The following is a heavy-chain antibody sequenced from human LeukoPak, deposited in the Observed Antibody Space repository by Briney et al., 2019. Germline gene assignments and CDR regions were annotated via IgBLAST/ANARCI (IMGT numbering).Heavy chain of an antibody. CDR1: GFTFSDFW. CDR2: IHPEGNEK. Sequence: GGSLRLSCAVSGFTFSDFWMSWVRQAPGRGLEWVANIHPEGNEKYHVESVKGRFTISRGNAKNSLFLQMNGLRVEDTAVYYCARGDAFSGDRWGQGTLVTVSS. J-gene: IGHJ5*02. V-gene: IGHV3-7*04. CDR3: ARGDAFSGDR.